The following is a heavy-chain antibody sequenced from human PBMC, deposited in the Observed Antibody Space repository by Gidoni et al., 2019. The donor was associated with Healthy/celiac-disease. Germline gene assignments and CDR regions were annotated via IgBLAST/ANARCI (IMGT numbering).Heavy chain of an antibody. CDR3: ARGLGYCSSTSCYTAPDY. CDR1: GFTFSSYS. J-gene: IGHJ4*02. Sequence: EVQLVESGGGLVKPGGSLRLSCAASGFTFSSYSMNWVRQAPGTGLEWVSSISSSSSYIYYADSVKGRFTISRDNAKNSLYLQMNSLRAEDTAVYYCARGLGYCSSTSCYTAPDYWGQGTLVTVSS. D-gene: IGHD2-2*01. V-gene: IGHV3-21*01. CDR2: ISSSSSYI.